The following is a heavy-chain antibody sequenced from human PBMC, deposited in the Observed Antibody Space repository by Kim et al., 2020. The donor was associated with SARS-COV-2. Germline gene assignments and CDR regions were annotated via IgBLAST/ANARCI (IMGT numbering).Heavy chain of an antibody. J-gene: IGHJ5*02. V-gene: IGHV6-1*01. Sequence: SVKSRITINPDTSKNHFSLQLNSVTPEDTAVYYCARDDIVVVPAANWFDPWGQGTLVTVSS. D-gene: IGHD2-2*01. CDR3: ARDDIVVVPAANWFDP.